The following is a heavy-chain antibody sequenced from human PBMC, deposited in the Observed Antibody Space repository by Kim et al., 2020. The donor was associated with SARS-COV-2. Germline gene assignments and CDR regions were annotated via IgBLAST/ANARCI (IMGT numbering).Heavy chain of an antibody. J-gene: IGHJ4*02. V-gene: IGHV4-39*01. Sequence: YHSPSRKRRLTLSVETSKNQFSLRLSSVTAADTAVFYCARHLPGSSWFDYWGQGTLVTVSS. D-gene: IGHD6-13*01. CDR3: ARHLPGSSWFDY.